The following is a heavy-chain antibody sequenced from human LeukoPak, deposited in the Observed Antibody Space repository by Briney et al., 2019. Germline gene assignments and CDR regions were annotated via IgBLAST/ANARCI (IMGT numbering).Heavy chain of an antibody. CDR3: ASGPEYSGYSDY. Sequence: SETLSLTCAVYGGSFSVCYWSWIRQPPGKGLEWIGEINHSGSTNYNPSLKSRVTISVDTSKNQFSLKLSSVTAADTAVYYCASGPEYSGYSDYWGQGTLVTVSS. J-gene: IGHJ4*02. CDR1: GGSFSVCY. CDR2: INHSGST. D-gene: IGHD5-12*01. V-gene: IGHV4-34*01.